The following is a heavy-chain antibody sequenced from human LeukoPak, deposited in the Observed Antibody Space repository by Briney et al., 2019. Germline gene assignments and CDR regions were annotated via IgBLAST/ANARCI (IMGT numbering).Heavy chain of an antibody. V-gene: IGHV3-74*01. J-gene: IGHJ3*02. CDR2: IDYDGSDT. CDR3: AKVTMVDAFDI. CDR1: GFTFSNFW. D-gene: IGHD3-10*01. Sequence: GGSLRLSCAASGFTFSNFWMHWVRQGPGKGLEWVSRIDYDGSDTSYADSVKGRFTISRDNAKNTLYLQMNSLRAEDTAMYYCAKVTMVDAFDIWGQGTMVTVSS.